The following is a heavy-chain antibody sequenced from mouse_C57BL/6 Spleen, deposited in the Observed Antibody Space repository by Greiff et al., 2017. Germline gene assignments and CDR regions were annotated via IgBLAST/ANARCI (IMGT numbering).Heavy chain of an antibody. Sequence: VQLVESGPGLVQPSQSLSITCTVSGFSLTSYGVHWVRQSPGKGLEWLGVIWRGGSTDYNAAFMSRLSITKDNSKSQVFFKMNSLQADDTAIYYCAKNGYDGYYAMDYWGQGTSVTVSS. CDR3: AKNGYDGYYAMDY. CDR1: GFSLTSYG. V-gene: IGHV2-5*01. J-gene: IGHJ4*01. D-gene: IGHD2-2*01. CDR2: IWRGGST.